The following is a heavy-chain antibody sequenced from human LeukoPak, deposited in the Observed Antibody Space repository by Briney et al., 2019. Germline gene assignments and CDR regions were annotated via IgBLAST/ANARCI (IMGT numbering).Heavy chain of an antibody. D-gene: IGHD3-10*01. V-gene: IGHV4-30-2*01. J-gene: IGHJ3*02. CDR3: ARGGVEYYGSGSHYWAFDI. Sequence: SETLSLTCAVSGGSISSCGYSWSWIRQPPGKGLEWIGYIYHSGSTYYNPSLKSRVTISVDRSKNQFSLKLSSVTAADTAVYYCARGGVEYYGSGSHYWAFDIWGQGTMVTVSS. CDR2: IYHSGST. CDR1: GGSISSCGYS.